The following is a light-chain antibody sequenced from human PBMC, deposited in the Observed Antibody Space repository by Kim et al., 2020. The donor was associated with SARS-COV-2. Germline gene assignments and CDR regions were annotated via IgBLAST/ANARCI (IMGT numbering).Light chain of an antibody. CDR3: NSRDSNDYVV. CDR2: GKN. CDR1: SLRSYY. V-gene: IGLV3-19*01. J-gene: IGLJ2*01. Sequence: VALGHTGRITCQGDSLRSYYATWYQQKPGQAPIPVIYGKNNRPSGIPDRFSGSSSGNTASLTITGTQAGDEADYYCNSRDSNDYVVFGGGTQLTVL.